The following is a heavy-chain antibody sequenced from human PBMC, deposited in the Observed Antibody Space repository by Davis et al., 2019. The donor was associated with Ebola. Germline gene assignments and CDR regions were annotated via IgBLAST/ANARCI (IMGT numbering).Heavy chain of an antibody. V-gene: IGHV3-7*03. CDR1: GFTFSSYW. CDR2: IKQDGSNK. D-gene: IGHD3-10*02. J-gene: IGHJ6*04. Sequence: GESLKISCAASGFTFSSYWMSWVRQAPGKGLEWVANIKQDGSNKYYADSVKGRFTISRDNSKNTLYLQMNSLRAEDTAVYYCAACSGSTHYYGMDVWGKGTTVTVSS. CDR3: AACSGSTHYYGMDV.